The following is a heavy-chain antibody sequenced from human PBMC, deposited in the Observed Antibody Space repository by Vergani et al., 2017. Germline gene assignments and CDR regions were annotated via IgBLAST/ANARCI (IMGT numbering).Heavy chain of an antibody. V-gene: IGHV1-69*18. J-gene: IGHJ3*02. CDR3: AREGGELVVNDGGNDAFDI. D-gene: IGHD2-15*01. Sequence: QVQLVQSGAEVKKPGSSVKVSCKTSGGTFSSSAISWVRQAPGQGLEWMGRIIPLFGTANYAQKFQGRGTITADESTSTAYMERSSLRSEDTAVYYCAREGGELVVNDGGNDAFDIWGQGTMVTVSS. CDR2: IIPLFGTA. CDR1: GGTFSSSA.